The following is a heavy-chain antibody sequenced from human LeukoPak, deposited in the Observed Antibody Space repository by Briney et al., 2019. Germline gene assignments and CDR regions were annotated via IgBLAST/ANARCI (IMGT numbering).Heavy chain of an antibody. J-gene: IGHJ4*02. V-gene: IGHV4-59*08. CDR3: ARQAYCSGTSCYPFDY. D-gene: IGHD2-2*01. CDR2: IHYSGST. CDR1: RGSISSEF. Sequence: KPSETLSLTCTVSRGSISSEFWSWIRQPPGKGLEWIGYIHYSGSTSYNPSLKSRVTISVDTSKNRFSLKLDSVTAADTAVYYCARQAYCSGTSCYPFDYWGQGTLVTVSS.